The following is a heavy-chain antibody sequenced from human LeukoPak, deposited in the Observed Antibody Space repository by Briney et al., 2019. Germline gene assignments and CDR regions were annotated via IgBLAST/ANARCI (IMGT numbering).Heavy chain of an antibody. D-gene: IGHD3-10*01. V-gene: IGHV3-7*03. Sequence: EGSLRLSCAASGFTVSSNYMSWVRQAPGKGLESVANINEDGSDKYYVDSVKGRFAISRDNAKNSLYLQMNSLRAEDTAVYYCARDLGSGSYYNGWTWFDPWGQGTLVTVSS. CDR3: ARDLGSGSYYNGWTWFDP. J-gene: IGHJ5*02. CDR1: GFTVSSNY. CDR2: INEDGSDK.